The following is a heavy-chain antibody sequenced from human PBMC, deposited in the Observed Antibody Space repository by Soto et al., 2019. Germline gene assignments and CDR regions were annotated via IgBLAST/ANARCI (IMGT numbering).Heavy chain of an antibody. D-gene: IGHD2-15*01. V-gene: IGHV3-23*01. CDR2: ISGSGGST. CDR3: AKDTPTHIVVVVVYFDY. J-gene: IGHJ4*02. CDR1: GFTFSSYA. Sequence: GGSLRLSCAASGFTFSSYAMSWVRQAPGKGLKWVSAISGSGGSTYYADSVKGRFTISRDNSKNTLYLQMNSLRAEDTAVYYCAKDTPTHIVVVVVYFDYWGQGTLVTVSS.